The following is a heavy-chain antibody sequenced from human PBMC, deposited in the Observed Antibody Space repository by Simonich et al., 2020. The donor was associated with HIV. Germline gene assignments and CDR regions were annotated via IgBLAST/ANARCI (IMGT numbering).Heavy chain of an antibody. Sequence: QVQLQQWGAGLLKPSETLSLTCAVYGGSFSTYYWNWIRQSPGKGLEWSGEINHSGSTNYNPSLESRVTISLDTSKNHFSLKLNSVTAADTAVYYCTTSYCSGGTCYWYFDLWGRGTLVTVSS. J-gene: IGHJ2*01. V-gene: IGHV4-34*01. CDR3: TTSYCSGGTCYWYFDL. CDR2: INHSGST. D-gene: IGHD2-15*01. CDR1: GGSFSTYY.